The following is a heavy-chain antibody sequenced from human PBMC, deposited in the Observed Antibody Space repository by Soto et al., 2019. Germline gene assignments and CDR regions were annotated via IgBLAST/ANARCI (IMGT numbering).Heavy chain of an antibody. J-gene: IGHJ6*02. CDR2: IYYSGTT. Sequence: SETLSLTCTVSGYSISSSNWWGWIRQPPGKGLEWIGYIYYSGTTYYNPSLKSRVTISVDTSKNQFSLKLSSVTAADTAVYYCARHNYDSSGYYHYYYGMDVWGQGTTVTVSS. CDR1: GYSISSSNW. V-gene: IGHV4-28*01. CDR3: ARHNYDSSGYYHYYYGMDV. D-gene: IGHD3-22*01.